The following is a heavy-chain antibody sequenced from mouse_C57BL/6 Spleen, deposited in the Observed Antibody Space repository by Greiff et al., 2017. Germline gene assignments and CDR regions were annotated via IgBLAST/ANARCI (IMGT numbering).Heavy chain of an antibody. D-gene: IGHD2-1*01. CDR1: GFNIKDYY. V-gene: IGHV14-1*01. J-gene: IGHJ3*01. CDR2: IDPEDGDT. CDR3: TTYGNYVAWFAY. Sequence: VQLQQSGAELVRPGASVKLSCTASGFNIKDYYMHWVKQRPEQGLEWIGRIDPEDGDTEYAPKFPGKATMTADTSSNTAYLQLTSLTSEDTAVYYCTTYGNYVAWFAYWGQGTLVTVSA.